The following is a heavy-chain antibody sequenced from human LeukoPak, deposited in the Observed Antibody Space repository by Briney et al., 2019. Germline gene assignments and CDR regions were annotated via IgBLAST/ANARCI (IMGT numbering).Heavy chain of an antibody. CDR3: ARRISISASYFDD. CDR1: GGSISSSSYY. D-gene: IGHD3-9*01. V-gene: IGHV4-39*01. CDR2: IYYSGST. J-gene: IGHJ4*02. Sequence: PSETLSLTCTVSGGSISSSSYYWGWIRQPPGKGLEWIGSIYYSGSTYYNPSLKSRVTISVDTSKNQFSLKLSSVTAADTAVYYCARRISISASYFDDWGQGTLVTVSS.